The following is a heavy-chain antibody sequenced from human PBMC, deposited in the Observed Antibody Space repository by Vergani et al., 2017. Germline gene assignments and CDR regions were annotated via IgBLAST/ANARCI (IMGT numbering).Heavy chain of an antibody. J-gene: IGHJ2*01. CDR2: IYYSGST. CDR1: GGSISSYY. V-gene: IGHV4-59*12. D-gene: IGHD6-6*01. Sequence: QVQLPESGPGLVKPSETLSLTCTVSGGSISSYYWSWIRQPPGKGLEWIGYIYYSGSTNYNPSLKSRVTISVDTSKNQFSLKLSSVTAADTAVYYCARGQLVGYFDLWGRGTLVTVSS. CDR3: ARGQLVGYFDL.